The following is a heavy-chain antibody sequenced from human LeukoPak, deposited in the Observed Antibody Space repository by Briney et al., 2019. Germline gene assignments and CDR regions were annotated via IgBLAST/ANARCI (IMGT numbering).Heavy chain of an antibody. CDR3: ARRQGCSSTSCPPDS. J-gene: IGHJ4*02. CDR1: GYSFTTYW. V-gene: IGHV5-51*01. D-gene: IGHD2-2*01. CDR2: IYPGDSDT. Sequence: GESLKISCRGSGYSFTTYWIGWVRQMPGKGLEWMGIIYPGDSDTRYSPSFQGQVTMSADKSINTAYLQWSSLKASDTAMYHCARRQGCSSTSCPPDSWGQGTLVTVSS.